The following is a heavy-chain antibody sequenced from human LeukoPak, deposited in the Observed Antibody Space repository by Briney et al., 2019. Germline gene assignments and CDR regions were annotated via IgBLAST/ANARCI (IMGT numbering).Heavy chain of an antibody. D-gene: IGHD3-10*01. CDR3: ARARSADMVRRFDY. CDR2: IKQDGSEK. J-gene: IGHJ4*02. CDR1: GFTFSSYW. Sequence: GGSLRLSCAASGFTFSSYWMSWVRQAPGKGLEWVANIKQDGSEKYYVDSVKGRFTVSRDNAKNSLYLQMNSLRAEDTAVYYCARARSADMVRRFDYWGQGTLVTVSS. V-gene: IGHV3-7*01.